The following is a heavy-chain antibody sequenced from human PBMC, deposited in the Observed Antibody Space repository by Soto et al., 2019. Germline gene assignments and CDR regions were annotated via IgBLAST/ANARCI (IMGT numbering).Heavy chain of an antibody. CDR2: INHSGST. J-gene: IGHJ5*02. D-gene: IGHD2-21*02. CDR1: GGSFSGYY. CDR3: ARLASRVVTALTKFGP. V-gene: IGHV4-34*01. Sequence: SETLSLTCAVYGGSFSGYYWSWIRQPPGKGLEWIGEINHSGSTNYNPSLKSQVTISVXXXXXXVXLXLXXXTAAXTAVHYCARLASRVVTALTKFGPCGQGTLVTVS.